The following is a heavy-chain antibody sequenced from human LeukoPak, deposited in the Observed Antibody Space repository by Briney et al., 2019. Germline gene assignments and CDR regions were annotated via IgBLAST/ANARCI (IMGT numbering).Heavy chain of an antibody. Sequence: GGCPRLSCAASGYTFSSYAMHWVRQAPGKGLEWVAVISYDGSNKYYADSVKGRFTISRDNSKNTLYLQMNSLRAEDTAVYYCARPPLYCSSTSCSARGFWGQGTLVTVSS. J-gene: IGHJ4*02. CDR3: ARPPLYCSSTSCSARGF. CDR2: ISYDGSNK. CDR1: GYTFSSYA. V-gene: IGHV3-30-3*01. D-gene: IGHD2-2*01.